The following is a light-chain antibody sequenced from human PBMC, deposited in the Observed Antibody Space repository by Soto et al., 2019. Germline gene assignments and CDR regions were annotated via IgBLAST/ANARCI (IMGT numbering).Light chain of an antibody. CDR1: QNVRSS. CDR3: QQRSNWPPEVT. Sequence: EIVLTQSPDTLSVSPGERATLSCRASQNVRSSLAWYQQKPGQAPRLLIYDASNRATGIPARFSGSGSGTDFTLTISSLEPEDFAVYYCQQRSNWPPEVTFGPGTKVDIK. V-gene: IGKV3-11*01. CDR2: DAS. J-gene: IGKJ3*01.